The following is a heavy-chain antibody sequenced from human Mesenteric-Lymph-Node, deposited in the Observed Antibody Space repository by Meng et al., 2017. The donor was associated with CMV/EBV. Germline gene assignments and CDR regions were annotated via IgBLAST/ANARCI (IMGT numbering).Heavy chain of an antibody. V-gene: IGHV4-39*07. J-gene: IGHJ6*02. CDR1: GGSISSSSYY. CDR2: IYYSGST. CDR3: ARVIVVVPAASYYYYGMDV. Sequence: GSLRLSCTVSGGSISSSSYYWGWIRQPPGKGLEWTGSIYYSGSTYYNPSLKSRVTISVDTSKNQFSLKLSSVTAADTAVYYCARVIVVVPAASYYYYGMDVWGQGTTVTVSS. D-gene: IGHD2-2*01.